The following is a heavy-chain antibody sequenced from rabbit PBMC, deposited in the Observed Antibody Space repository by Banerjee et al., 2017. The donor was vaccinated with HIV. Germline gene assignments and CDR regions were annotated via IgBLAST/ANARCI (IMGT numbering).Heavy chain of an antibody. V-gene: IGHV1S45*01. CDR1: GFSFSNSYF. CDR2: IYTDNSGST. Sequence: QEQLVESGGGLVQPEGSLTLTCTASGFSFSNSYFMCWVRQAPGKGLEWIGCIYTDNSGSTYYASWAKGRFTITKTSSTTVTLQMTSLTAADTATYFCARDVNSDSRYRGFNLWGPGTLVTVS. CDR3: ARDVNSDSRYRGFNL. J-gene: IGHJ4*01. D-gene: IGHD3-1*01.